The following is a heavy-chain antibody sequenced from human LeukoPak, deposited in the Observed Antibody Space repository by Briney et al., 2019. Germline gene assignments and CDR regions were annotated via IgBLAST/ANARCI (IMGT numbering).Heavy chain of an antibody. CDR2: IYYSGST. V-gene: IGHV4-30-4*01. J-gene: IGHJ4*02. CDR1: GGSISSGDYY. CDR3: AKDQLTTIRGVNDF. D-gene: IGHD3-10*01. Sequence: SQTLSLTCTVSGGSISSGDYYWSWIRQPPGKGLEWIGYIYYSGSTYYNPSLKSRVTISVDTSKNQFSLKLSSVTAADTALYYCAKDQLTTIRGVNDFWGQGTLVTVSS.